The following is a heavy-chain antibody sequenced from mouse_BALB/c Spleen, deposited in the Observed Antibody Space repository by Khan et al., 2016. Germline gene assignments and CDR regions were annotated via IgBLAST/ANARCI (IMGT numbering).Heavy chain of an antibody. CDR2: INSAGNDT. J-gene: IGHJ3*01. CDR3: TRRYYGSSFWFAY. D-gene: IGHD1-1*01. Sequence: EVELVESGGGLVQPGESLKLSCESNEYEFPSHDMSWVRKTPEKRLELVAAINSAGNDTYYPDTMERRFIISRDNTKKTLYLQINSLRSENTALYYCTRRYYGSSFWFAYWGQGTLVTVSA. V-gene: IGHV5-2*01. CDR1: EYEFPSHD.